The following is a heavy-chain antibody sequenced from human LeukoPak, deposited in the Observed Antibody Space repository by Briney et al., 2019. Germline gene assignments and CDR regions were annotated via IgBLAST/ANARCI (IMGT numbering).Heavy chain of an antibody. Sequence: GGSLRLSCAASGFTLSSYAMHWVRQALGKGLEWVAVISYDGSNKYYADSVKGRFTISRDNSKNTLYLQMNSLRAEDTAVYYCARDPVLRFLGTFDYWGQGTLVTVSS. V-gene: IGHV3-30*04. J-gene: IGHJ4*02. CDR2: ISYDGSNK. CDR1: GFTLSSYA. CDR3: ARDPVLRFLGTFDY. D-gene: IGHD3-3*01.